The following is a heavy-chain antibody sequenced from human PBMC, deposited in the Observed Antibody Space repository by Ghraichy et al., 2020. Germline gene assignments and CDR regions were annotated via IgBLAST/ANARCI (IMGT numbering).Heavy chain of an antibody. Sequence: ASVKVSCKASGYTFTSYYMHWVRQAPGQGLAWMGIINPGGGSTSYAQKFQGRVTMTRDTSTSTVYMELSSLRSEETDGYFCARGAPRPTIFGVVIIPDYFDYWGQGTLVTVSS. V-gene: IGHV1-46*01. CDR1: GYTFTSYY. CDR2: INPGGGST. D-gene: IGHD3-3*01. CDR3: ARGAPRPTIFGVVIIPDYFDY. J-gene: IGHJ4*02.